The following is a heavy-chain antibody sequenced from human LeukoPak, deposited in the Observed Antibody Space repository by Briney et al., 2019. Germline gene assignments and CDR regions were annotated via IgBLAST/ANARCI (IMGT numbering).Heavy chain of an antibody. J-gene: IGHJ5*02. CDR3: ARDPRNVGLAP. D-gene: IGHD2-15*01. CDR1: GFSLSGYW. CDR2: NNGDGSTT. Sequence: GGSLRLSCVASGFSLSGYWMYWVRQAPGKGLMYISRNNGDGSTTNYADVVKGRFTMSRDNVKNTLYLQMNSLRVEDTAVYYCARDPRNVGLAPWGQGTLDTVSS. V-gene: IGHV3-74*01.